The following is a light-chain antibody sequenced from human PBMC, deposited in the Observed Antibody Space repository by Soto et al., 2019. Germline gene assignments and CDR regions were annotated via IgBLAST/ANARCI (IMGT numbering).Light chain of an antibody. J-gene: IGLJ2*01. V-gene: IGLV1-44*01. Sequence: QLVLTQPPSASGTPGQRVTISCSGSSSNIGSNSVNWFQQFPGAAPKVLIYYNIRRPSGVPDRFSGSKSGTSASLAISGLQSEDEADYYCAAWDDSLNGVIFGGGTKLTVL. CDR1: SSNIGSNS. CDR3: AAWDDSLNGVI. CDR2: YNI.